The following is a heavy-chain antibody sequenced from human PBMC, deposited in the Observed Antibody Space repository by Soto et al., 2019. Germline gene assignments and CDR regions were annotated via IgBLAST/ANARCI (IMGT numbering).Heavy chain of an antibody. V-gene: IGHV4-59*02. J-gene: IGHJ4*02. CDR1: GGSVSSYY. CDR3: ARRYGASFDY. CDR2: IYYSGST. Sequence: SETLSLTCTVSGGSVSSYYWSWIRQPPGKGLEWIGYIYYSGSTNYNPSLKSRVNISVDTSKNQFSLKLSSVTAADTAVYYCARRYGASFDYWGQGTLVTVSS. D-gene: IGHD4-17*01.